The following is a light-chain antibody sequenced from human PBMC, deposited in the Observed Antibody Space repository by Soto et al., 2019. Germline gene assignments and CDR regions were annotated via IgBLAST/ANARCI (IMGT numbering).Light chain of an antibody. Sequence: IQLTQSPSSLSASVGDRVNITCRASQSISSYLNWYQQKPGKAPKLLIYAASSLQSGVPSRFCGTGSGSDSTLTIRSLKPEDFATDYCQQSYSTPFFGPGTKVDIK. CDR1: QSISSY. J-gene: IGKJ3*01. CDR2: AAS. V-gene: IGKV1-39*01. CDR3: QQSYSTPF.